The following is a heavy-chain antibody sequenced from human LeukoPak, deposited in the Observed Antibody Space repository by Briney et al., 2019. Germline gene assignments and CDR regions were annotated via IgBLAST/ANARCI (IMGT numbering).Heavy chain of an antibody. CDR1: GYTFTSYY. J-gene: IGHJ4*02. Sequence: GASVKVSCKASGYTFTSYYMHWVRQAPGQGPEWMGIINPSGGSTSYAQKFQGRVTMTRDTSTSTVYMELSSLRSEDTAVYYCARAGGYGSGSYYYFDYWGQGTLVTVSS. V-gene: IGHV1-46*01. CDR2: INPSGGST. CDR3: ARAGGYGSGSYYYFDY. D-gene: IGHD3-10*01.